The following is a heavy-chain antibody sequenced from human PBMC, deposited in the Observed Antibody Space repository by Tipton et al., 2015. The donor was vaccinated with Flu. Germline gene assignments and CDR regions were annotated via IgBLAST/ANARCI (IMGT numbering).Heavy chain of an antibody. CDR2: ISYDGSNE. V-gene: IGHV3-30*18. CDR1: GFTFTNYG. J-gene: IGHJ6*02. Sequence: SLRLSCAASGFTFTNYGMHWVRQAPGKGLEWVSVISYDGSNEYYADSVKGRFTISRDNSKNTLYLQMNSLRAEDTAVYYCAKGRGYSSSLSGENYYYGMDVWGQGTTVTVSS. CDR3: AKGRGYSSSLSGENYYYGMDV. D-gene: IGHD6-13*01.